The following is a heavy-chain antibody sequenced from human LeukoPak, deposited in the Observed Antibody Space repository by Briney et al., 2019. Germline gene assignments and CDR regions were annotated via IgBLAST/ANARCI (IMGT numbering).Heavy chain of an antibody. D-gene: IGHD3-22*01. Sequence: GGSLRLSCAASGFTFSNYAMSWVRQAPGKRLEWVSAISGSGGSTYYADSVKGRFTISRDNSKNTLYLQMNSLRAEDTAVYYCAKESYDSSGYYFDYWGQGTLVTVSS. J-gene: IGHJ4*02. CDR1: GFTFSNYA. CDR3: AKESYDSSGYYFDY. CDR2: ISGSGGST. V-gene: IGHV3-23*01.